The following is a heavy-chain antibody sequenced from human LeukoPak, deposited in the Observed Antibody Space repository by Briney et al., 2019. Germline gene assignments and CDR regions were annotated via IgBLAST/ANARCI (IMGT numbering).Heavy chain of an antibody. Sequence: GGSLRLSCAASGFTFSSYGMHWVRQAPGKGLEWVAVISYDGSSKYYADSVKGRFTISRDNSKNTLYLQMNSLRAEDTAVYYCAKPTVGATLPYFDYWGQGTLVTVSS. D-gene: IGHD1-26*01. J-gene: IGHJ4*02. CDR1: GFTFSSYG. V-gene: IGHV3-30*18. CDR2: ISYDGSSK. CDR3: AKPTVGATLPYFDY.